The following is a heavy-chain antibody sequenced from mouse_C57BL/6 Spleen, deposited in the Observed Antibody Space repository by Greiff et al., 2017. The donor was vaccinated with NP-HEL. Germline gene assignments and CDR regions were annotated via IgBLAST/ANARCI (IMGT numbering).Heavy chain of an antibody. Sequence: EVQRVESGEGLVKPGGSLKLSCAASGFTFSSYAMSWVRQTPEKRLEWVAYISSGGDYIYYADTVKGRFTISRDNARNTLYLQMSSLKSEDTAMYYCTRDGGYGTPFGYWGQGTTLTVSS. CDR1: GFTFSSYA. D-gene: IGHD2-1*01. J-gene: IGHJ2*01. V-gene: IGHV5-9-1*02. CDR3: TRDGGYGTPFGY. CDR2: ISSGGDYI.